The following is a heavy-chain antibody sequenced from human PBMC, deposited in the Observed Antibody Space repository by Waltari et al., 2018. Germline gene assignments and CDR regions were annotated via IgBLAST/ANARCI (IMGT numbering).Heavy chain of an antibody. V-gene: IGHV1-18*01. J-gene: IGHJ5*02. CDR3: ARLYDASAYYNTYLDP. CDR1: GYTFSNYG. CDR2: ISGYDGYT. Sequence: QVQLVQSGAEVRKPGASVKVSCKASGYTFSNYGIAWVRQAPGQGLEWMGWISGYDGYTKDAREFEGRLTVTTDTSTNTAHMELRSLRSDDTAVYYCARLYDASAYYNTYLDPWGQGALVTVSS. D-gene: IGHD3-22*01.